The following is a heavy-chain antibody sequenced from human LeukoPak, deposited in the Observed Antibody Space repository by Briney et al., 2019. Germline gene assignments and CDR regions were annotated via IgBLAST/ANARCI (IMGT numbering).Heavy chain of an antibody. D-gene: IGHD3-3*01. CDR2: ISVYNGNT. CDR1: GYTFTSYG. V-gene: IGHV1-18*01. CDR3: ARGTTYDFWSGYYPLFDY. Sequence: ASVKVSCKASGYTFTSYGISWVRQAPGQGLEWMGWISVYNGNTNYAQKLQGRVTMTTDTSTSTAYMELRSLRSDDTAVYYCARGTTYDFWSGYYPLFDYWGQGTLVTVSS. J-gene: IGHJ4*02.